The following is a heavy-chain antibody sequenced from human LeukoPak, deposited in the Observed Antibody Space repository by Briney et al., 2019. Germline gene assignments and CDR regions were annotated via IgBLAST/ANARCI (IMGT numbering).Heavy chain of an antibody. CDR1: GFSLTTRGVG. J-gene: IGHJ3*02. V-gene: IGHV2-5*02. D-gene: IGHD3-22*01. CDR3: ARLAYYDNSGSSRPFDI. Sequence: SGPTLVNPTQTLTLTCAFSGFSLTTRGVGVGWIRQPPGKALEWLALIYWDDDKRYSPSLKSRLTITKDTSKKQVVLTVTDLDPVDIATYYCARLAYYDNSGSSRPFDIWGQGTRVTVSS. CDR2: IYWDDDK.